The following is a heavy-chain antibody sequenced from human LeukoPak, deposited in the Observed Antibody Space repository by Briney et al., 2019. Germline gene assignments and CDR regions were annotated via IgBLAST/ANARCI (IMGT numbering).Heavy chain of an antibody. CDR1: GYSISTGYY. D-gene: IGHD5-18*01. CDR2: FYRGGNT. V-gene: IGHV4-38-2*02. J-gene: IGHJ5*02. Sequence: SSETLSLTCTVSGYSISTGYYWDWTRQPPGKGLGWIGTFYRGGNTYYNPSLKSRVTISLDTSKNQFSLKLSSVTAADTAVYYCARVGYGGWFEPWGQRTLVTASS. CDR3: ARVGYGGWFEP.